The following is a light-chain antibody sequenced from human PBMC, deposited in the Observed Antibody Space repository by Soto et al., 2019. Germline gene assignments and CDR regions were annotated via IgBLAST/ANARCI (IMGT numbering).Light chain of an antibody. J-gene: IGKJ2*01. CDR3: QQYGTS. Sequence: EIVLTQSPGTLSLSPGERATLSCRASQTVSSNYFAWYQQKPGQAPRLLIYAVSYRATGVPDRFSGSGSGTDFTLTISRLEHEDSAVYYCQQYGTSFGQGAKLEI. CDR2: AVS. V-gene: IGKV3-20*01. CDR1: QTVSSNY.